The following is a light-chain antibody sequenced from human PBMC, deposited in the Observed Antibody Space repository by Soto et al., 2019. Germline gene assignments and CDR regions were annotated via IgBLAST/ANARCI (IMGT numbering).Light chain of an antibody. J-gene: IGLJ3*02. CDR2: EVS. Sequence: QSALTQPASVSGSPGQSITISCTGTSSDVGGYNYVSWYQQHPGKAPKLMIYEVSNRPSGVSNRFSGSKSGNTASLTISGLQAEVEADYYCSSYTSGRTLVFGGGTKGTVL. CDR3: SSYTSGRTLV. CDR1: SSDVGGYNY. V-gene: IGLV2-14*01.